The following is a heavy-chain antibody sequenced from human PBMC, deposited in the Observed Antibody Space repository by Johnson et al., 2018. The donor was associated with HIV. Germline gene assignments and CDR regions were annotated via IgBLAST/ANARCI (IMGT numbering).Heavy chain of an antibody. CDR2: ISSSTDTI. CDR3: ARGRSTMRGVDLRGGGFDI. V-gene: IGHV3-11*04. D-gene: IGHD3-22*01. CDR1: GFSFSDYY. J-gene: IGHJ3*02. Sequence: QVYLVESGGGLVQPGGSLRVSCAASGFSFSDYYMSWIRQAPGKGLEWVSYISSSTDTIYYADSVKGRFTISRDNSKKTLYLQVNSLRDEDTAVYYCARGRSTMRGVDLRGGGFDIWGQGTTVTVSS.